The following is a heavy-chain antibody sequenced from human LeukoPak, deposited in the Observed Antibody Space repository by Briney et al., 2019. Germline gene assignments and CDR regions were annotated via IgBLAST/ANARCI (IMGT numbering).Heavy chain of an antibody. Sequence: GRSLRLSCAASGLTFSSYGMHWVRQAPGKGLEWVALISYDGSSEYFAESVKGRFTISRDNSKNMVYLQMNSLRPEDTALYYCARDSGYCSGGNCPFDYWGQGTLVTVSS. J-gene: IGHJ4*02. D-gene: IGHD2-15*01. CDR3: ARDSGYCSGGNCPFDY. CDR1: GLTFSSYG. CDR2: ISYDGSSE. V-gene: IGHV3-30*03.